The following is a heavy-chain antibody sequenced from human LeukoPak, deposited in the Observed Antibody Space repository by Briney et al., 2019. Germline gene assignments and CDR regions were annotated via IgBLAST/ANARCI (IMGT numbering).Heavy chain of an antibody. J-gene: IGHJ3*02. Sequence: GGSLRLSCAASGFTFSGSAMHWVRQASGKGLEGVGRIRSKANSYATAYAASVKGRFTISRDDSKNTAYLQMNSLKTEDTAVYYCTRGTYYDILTYAFDIWGQGTMVTVSS. D-gene: IGHD3-9*01. V-gene: IGHV3-73*01. CDR3: TRGTYYDILTYAFDI. CDR1: GFTFSGSA. CDR2: IRSKANSYAT.